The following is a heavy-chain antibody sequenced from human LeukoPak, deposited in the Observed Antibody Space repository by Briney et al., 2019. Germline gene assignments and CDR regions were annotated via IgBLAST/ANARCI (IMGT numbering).Heavy chain of an antibody. CDR1: GDSINDYY. CDR3: ARRYGSSLRGFEF. CDR2: IYFSGNT. J-gene: IGHJ4*02. Sequence: SETLSLTCTVAGDSINDYYWSWIRQPPGKGLEWIGNIYFSGNTNYNPSLKSRVTISEDTSKNQISLKLNSVTAADTAVYYCARRYGSSLRGFEFWGQGTLVTVSS. V-gene: IGHV4-59*01. D-gene: IGHD6-19*01.